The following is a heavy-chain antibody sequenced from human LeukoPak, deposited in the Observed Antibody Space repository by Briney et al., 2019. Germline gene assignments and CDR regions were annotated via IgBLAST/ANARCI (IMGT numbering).Heavy chain of an antibody. V-gene: IGHV3-23*01. CDR3: ARDLRLIAAGDSSGW. CDR1: GFTFSHYG. D-gene: IGHD6-19*01. J-gene: IGHJ4*02. Sequence: GGSLRLSCAASGFTFSHYGMTWVRQAPGKGLEWVSAISGSGGSTYYAGSVKGRFTISRDNAKNSLYLQMNSLRAEDTAVYYCARDLRLIAAGDSSGWWGQGTLVTVSS. CDR2: ISGSGGST.